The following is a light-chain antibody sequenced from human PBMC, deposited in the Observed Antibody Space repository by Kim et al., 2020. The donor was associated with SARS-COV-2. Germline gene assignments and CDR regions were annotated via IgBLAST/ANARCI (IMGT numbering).Light chain of an antibody. V-gene: IGKV1-NL1*01. CDR3: QQYYAVPFT. J-gene: IGKJ2*01. CDR1: QGISSS. CDR2: ATS. Sequence: DIQMTQSPSSLSASVGDRVTITCRAGQGISSSLAWLQQKPGTAPKLLISATSKLEDGVPARFSGRGPGTEFTLTISSLQPEDVATYFCQQYYAVPFTFGQGTKLEI.